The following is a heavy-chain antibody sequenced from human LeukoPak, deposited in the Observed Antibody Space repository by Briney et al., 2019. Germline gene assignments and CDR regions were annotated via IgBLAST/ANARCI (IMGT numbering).Heavy chain of an antibody. Sequence: GESLKISCNASGYTFTHQWIRWVRQKSGSGLEWMGIIYPRDSDTRYSPSFQGHVSISADTSITTAYLEWSRLEASDTALHYCARHSDVIGEIWGQGTLVTVSS. J-gene: IGHJ4*02. CDR2: IYPRDSDT. CDR3: ARHSDVIGEI. V-gene: IGHV5-51*01. D-gene: IGHD3-10*01. CDR1: GYTFTHQW.